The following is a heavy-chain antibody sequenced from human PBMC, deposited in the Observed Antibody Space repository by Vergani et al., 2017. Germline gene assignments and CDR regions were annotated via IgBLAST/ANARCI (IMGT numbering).Heavy chain of an antibody. CDR3: AKDMRVGATGGLDY. J-gene: IGHJ4*02. CDR1: GFTFDDYA. CDR2: ISWNSGSI. V-gene: IGHV3-9*01. Sequence: DVHLAESGGGFFQPGRSLRLSCAASGFTFDDYAMHWVRQAPGKGLEWVSGISWNSGSIGYADSVKGRFTISRDNAKNSLYLQMNSLRAEDTALYYCAKDMRVGATGGLDYWGQGTLVTVSS. D-gene: IGHD1-26*01.